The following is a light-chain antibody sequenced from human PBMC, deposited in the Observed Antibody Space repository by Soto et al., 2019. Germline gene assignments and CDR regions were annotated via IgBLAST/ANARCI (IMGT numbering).Light chain of an antibody. V-gene: IGLV2-14*01. CDR2: DVS. Sequence: QSVLTQSASVSGSPGQSITISCTGTFSDIGGYNYVSWYQQHPGKAPKLMIYDVSNRPSGVSNRFSGSKSGNTASLTISGLQADDEADYYCSSYRSSSPYVFGTGTKVTVL. CDR3: SSYRSSSPYV. J-gene: IGLJ1*01. CDR1: FSDIGGYNY.